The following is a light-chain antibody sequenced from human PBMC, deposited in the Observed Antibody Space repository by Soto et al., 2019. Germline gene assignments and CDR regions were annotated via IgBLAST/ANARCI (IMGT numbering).Light chain of an antibody. CDR1: QGISNY. CDR2: AVS. Sequence: DIQMTQSPSAMSASVGDRVTITCRASQGISNYLAWFQQKPGKVPKRLIFAVSNLQPGVPSRFSGSGSETEFTLTISSLQTEDFATYFCLQHKNYPYTFGRGTKVDIK. CDR3: LQHKNYPYT. J-gene: IGKJ2*01. V-gene: IGKV1-17*03.